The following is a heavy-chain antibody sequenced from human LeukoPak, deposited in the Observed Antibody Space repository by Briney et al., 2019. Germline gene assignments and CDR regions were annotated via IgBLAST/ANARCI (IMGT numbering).Heavy chain of an antibody. CDR3: ARPTTVTDYDACDI. Sequence: ASVKVSCKASGYTFTAYYIHWVRQAPGQGLEWMGWINPDSGGTNCAQNFQGRVTMTKDTSLSTAYMELSSLRSDDTAVYYCARPTTVTDYDACDIWGQGTMVTVSS. CDR1: GYTFTAYY. J-gene: IGHJ3*02. CDR2: INPDSGGT. D-gene: IGHD4-17*01. V-gene: IGHV1-2*02.